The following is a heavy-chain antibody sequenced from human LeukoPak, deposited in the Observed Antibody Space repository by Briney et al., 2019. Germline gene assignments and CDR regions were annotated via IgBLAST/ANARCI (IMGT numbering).Heavy chain of an antibody. D-gene: IGHD3-3*01. V-gene: IGHV4-59*01. J-gene: IGHJ4*02. CDR1: GGSISTAY. Sequence: SETLSLTCSVSGGSISTAYWSWIRQPPGKGLEWIGNIHYSGITNYNSSLKSRVSISVDTSKNQFSLKLSSVTAADTAVYYCARDSLEGLNYWGQGTLVTVSS. CDR3: ARDSLEGLNY. CDR2: IHYSGIT.